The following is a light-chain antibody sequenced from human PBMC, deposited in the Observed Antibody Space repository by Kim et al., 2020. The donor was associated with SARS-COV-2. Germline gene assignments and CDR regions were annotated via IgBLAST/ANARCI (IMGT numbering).Light chain of an antibody. Sequence: APGKTARITCGGNNIGSKSVHWYQRKPGQAPVLFIYYDSDRPSVIPERFSGSNSGNTATLTISRVEAGDEADYYCQVWDSSSDHPVFGGGTKLTVL. J-gene: IGLJ3*02. CDR3: QVWDSSSDHPV. V-gene: IGLV3-21*04. CDR2: YDS. CDR1: NIGSKS.